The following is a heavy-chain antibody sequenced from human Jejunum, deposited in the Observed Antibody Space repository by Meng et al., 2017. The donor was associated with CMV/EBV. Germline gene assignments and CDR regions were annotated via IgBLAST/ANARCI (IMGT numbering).Heavy chain of an antibody. J-gene: IGHJ4*02. CDR2: INSEGTTT. V-gene: IGHV3-74*01. Sequence: TFSRYWMHWVRQAPGKGLVWVSHINSEGTTTRYADSVKGRFTISRDNFKNTLSLQMSSLRPEDTAVYFCAKDRPRFYDSWSGYFDSWGQGTLVTVSS. CDR3: AKDRPRFYDSWSGYFDS. CDR1: TFSRYW. D-gene: IGHD3-3*01.